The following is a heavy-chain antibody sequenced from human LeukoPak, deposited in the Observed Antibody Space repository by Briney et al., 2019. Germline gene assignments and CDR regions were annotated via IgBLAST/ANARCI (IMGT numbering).Heavy chain of an antibody. J-gene: IGHJ6*03. V-gene: IGHV4-59*11. CDR2: IYYSGST. Sequence: SETLSLTCTVSGGSISSHYWSWIRQPPGKGLEWIGYIYYSGSTNYNPSLKSRVAISVDTSRNQFSLKLSSVTAADSAVYYCARRTGYLNYYYYYYMDVWGNGTTVTVSS. CDR3: ARRTGYLNYYYYYYMDV. CDR1: GGSISSHY. D-gene: IGHD3/OR15-3a*01.